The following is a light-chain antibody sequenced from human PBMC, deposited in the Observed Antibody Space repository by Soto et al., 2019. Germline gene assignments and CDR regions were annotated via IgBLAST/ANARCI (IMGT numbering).Light chain of an antibody. V-gene: IGKV3-20*01. CDR2: GTS. Sequence: ESVLTQSPGTLSLSPGERATLSCRASQSLDSKYLAWYQQRPGRAPRLLIYGTSSRATGIPDRFSGSGSGTHFILPISGLEPEDSAVYYCQHYDSSPGFTFGGGTKMEIK. CDR3: QHYDSSPGFT. CDR1: QSLDSKY. J-gene: IGKJ4*01.